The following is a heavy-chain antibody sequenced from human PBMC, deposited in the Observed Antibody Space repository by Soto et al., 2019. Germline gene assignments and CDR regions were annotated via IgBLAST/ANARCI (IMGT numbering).Heavy chain of an antibody. CDR1: GGSVSSGSYY. CDR3: ARGCMTAAGPYFDY. CDR2: IYYSGST. V-gene: IGHV4-61*01. D-gene: IGHD6-13*01. Sequence: PSETLSLTCTVSGGSVSSGSYYWSWIRQPPGKGLEWIGYIYYSGSTNYNPSLKSRVTISVDTSKNQFSLKLSSVTAADTAVYYCARGCMTAAGPYFDYWGQGTLVTVS. J-gene: IGHJ4*02.